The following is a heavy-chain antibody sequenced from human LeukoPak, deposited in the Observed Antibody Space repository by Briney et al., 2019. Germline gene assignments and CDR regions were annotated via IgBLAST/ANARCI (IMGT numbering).Heavy chain of an antibody. Sequence: SQTLSLTCTVSGGSISSGDYYWTWIRQPPGKGLEWIGYIYYTGSTYYNPSLKSRVSISVDTSKNQFSLKLSFVTAADTAVYYCARHKLGRGSSSYFDYWGQGTLATVSS. CDR3: ARHKLGRGSSSYFDY. J-gene: IGHJ4*02. D-gene: IGHD6-6*01. CDR1: GGSISSGDYY. V-gene: IGHV4-30-4*01. CDR2: IYYTGST.